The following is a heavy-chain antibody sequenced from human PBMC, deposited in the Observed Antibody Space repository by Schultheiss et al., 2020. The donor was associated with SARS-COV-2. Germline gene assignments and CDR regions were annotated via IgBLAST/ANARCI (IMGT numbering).Heavy chain of an antibody. D-gene: IGHD3-10*01. CDR2: IIPIFGTA. CDR1: GYTFTGYY. Sequence: SVKVTCKASGYTFTGYYMHWVRQAPGQGLEWMGGIIPIFGTANYAQKFQGRVTITADESTNTAYMDLRGLRSDDTAVYYCAFQVVRGVTTFDYWGQGTLVTVSS. J-gene: IGHJ4*02. V-gene: IGHV1-69*13. CDR3: AFQVVRGVTTFDY.